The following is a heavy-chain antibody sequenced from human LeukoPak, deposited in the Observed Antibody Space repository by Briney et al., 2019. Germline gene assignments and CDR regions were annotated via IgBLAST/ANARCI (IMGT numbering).Heavy chain of an antibody. Sequence: SETLSLTCAVYGGSFSGYYWSWIRQPPRKGLEWIGEINHSGSTNYNPSLKSRVTISVDTSKNQFSLKLSSVTAADTAVYYCARPRGYCSSTSCYTHGAFDIWGQGTMVTVSS. J-gene: IGHJ3*02. CDR1: GGSFSGYY. CDR3: ARPRGYCSSTSCYTHGAFDI. CDR2: INHSGST. D-gene: IGHD2-2*02. V-gene: IGHV4-34*01.